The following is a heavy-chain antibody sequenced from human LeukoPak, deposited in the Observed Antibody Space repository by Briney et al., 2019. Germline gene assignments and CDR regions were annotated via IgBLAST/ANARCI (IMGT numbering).Heavy chain of an antibody. Sequence: GGSLRLSCATSGFTFSDHHMDWVRQAPGKGLEWVGRIRNKANSYTTEYAASVKGRFTISRDDSKNSLYLQMNSLKTEDTAVYYCTGSKVGGVFDYWGQGTLVTVSS. CDR3: TGSKVGGVFDY. J-gene: IGHJ4*02. V-gene: IGHV3-72*01. CDR1: GFTFSDHH. D-gene: IGHD2-8*02. CDR2: IRNKANSYTT.